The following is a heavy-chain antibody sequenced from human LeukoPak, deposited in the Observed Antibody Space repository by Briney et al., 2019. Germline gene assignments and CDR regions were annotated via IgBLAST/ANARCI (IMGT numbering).Heavy chain of an antibody. CDR2: ITWNSDII. CDR1: GFTFDDYD. Sequence: GGSLRLSCAASGFTFDDYDMHWVRQAPGKGLEWVSIITWNSDIIDYADSVKGRYTISRDNAKNSLYLQMNGLRPEDTALYYCVKAAAGPFDYWGQGTLVTVSS. V-gene: IGHV3-9*01. J-gene: IGHJ4*02. CDR3: VKAAAGPFDY. D-gene: IGHD6-13*01.